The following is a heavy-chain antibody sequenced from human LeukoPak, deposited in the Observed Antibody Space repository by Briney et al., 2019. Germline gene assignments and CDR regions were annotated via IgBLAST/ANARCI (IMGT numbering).Heavy chain of an antibody. CDR1: GFTFNNYW. CDR3: ASDGGANFDY. Sequence: PGGSLRLSCAASGFTFNNYWMSWVRQAPGKGLEWVANIKRDGSKKYYVDSVKGRFTISTDNTKNSLYLQMNSLRAEDTAVYYCASDGGANFDYWGQGTLVTVSS. D-gene: IGHD2-15*01. CDR2: IKRDGSKK. J-gene: IGHJ4*02. V-gene: IGHV3-7*01.